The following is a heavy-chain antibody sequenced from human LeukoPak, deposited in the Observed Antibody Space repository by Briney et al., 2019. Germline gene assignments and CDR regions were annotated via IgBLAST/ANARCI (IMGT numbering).Heavy chain of an antibody. J-gene: IGHJ4*02. CDR3: ARGIRGIAAAPATSDY. CDR2: ISAYNGNT. D-gene: IGHD6-13*01. Sequence: ASVKVSCKASGGTFSSYAISWVRQAPGQGLEWMGWISAYNGNTNYAQKLQGRVTMTTDTSTSTAYMELRSLRSDDTAVYYCARGIRGIAAAPATSDYWGQGTLVTVSS. V-gene: IGHV1-18*01. CDR1: GGTFSSYA.